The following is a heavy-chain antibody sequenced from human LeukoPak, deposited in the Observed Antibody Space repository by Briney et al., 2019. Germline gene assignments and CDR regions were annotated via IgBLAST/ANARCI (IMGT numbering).Heavy chain of an antibody. CDR2: INHSGST. J-gene: IGHJ4*02. V-gene: IGHV4-4*02. CDR1: GGSISSSNW. Sequence: SETLSLTCAVSGGSISSSNWWSWVRQPPGKGLEWIGEINHSGSTNYNPSLKSRVTISVDTSKNQFSLKLSSVTAADTAVYYCARRADILTGYYPTPLDYWGQGTLVTVSS. CDR3: ARRADILTGYYPTPLDY. D-gene: IGHD3-9*01.